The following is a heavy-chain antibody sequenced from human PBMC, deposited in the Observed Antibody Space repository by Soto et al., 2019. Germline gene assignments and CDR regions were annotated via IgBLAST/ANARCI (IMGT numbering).Heavy chain of an antibody. D-gene: IGHD2-2*01. CDR1: GFTFSSYA. V-gene: IGHV3-23*01. CDR3: AKDGGGGACSSTSCYVVY. J-gene: IGHJ4*02. CDR2: ISGSGGST. Sequence: GGSLRLSCAASGFTFSSYAMSWVRQAPGKGLEWVSAISGSGGSTYYADSVKGRFTISRDNSKNPLYLQMNSLRAEETAVYYWAKDGGGGACSSTSCYVVYWGQGTLVTVSS.